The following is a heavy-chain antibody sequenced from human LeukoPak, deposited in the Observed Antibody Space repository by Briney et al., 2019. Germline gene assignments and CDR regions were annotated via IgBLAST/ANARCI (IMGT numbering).Heavy chain of an antibody. J-gene: IGHJ4*02. Sequence: GGSLRLSCVASEFTFSRYGMHWVRQAPGKGLEWVAVTSFDGNVQYYADSVKGRFTISRDNSKNTLYLQMNSLRAEDTAVYYCARSSAITGSSWYLPSYNFDYWGQGTLVTVSS. D-gene: IGHD6-13*01. CDR1: EFTFSRYG. V-gene: IGHV3-30*03. CDR3: ARSSAITGSSWYLPSYNFDY. CDR2: TSFDGNVQ.